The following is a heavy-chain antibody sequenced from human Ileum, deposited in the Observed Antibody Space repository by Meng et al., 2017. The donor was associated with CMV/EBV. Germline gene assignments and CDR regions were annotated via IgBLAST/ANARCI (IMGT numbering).Heavy chain of an antibody. CDR3: ARGQVRTRAFDS. CDR1: GDSIGNYQ. D-gene: IGHD4/OR15-4a*01. J-gene: IGHJ4*02. Sequence: SETLSLTCTVSGDSIGNYQWFWIRQSPGRGLEWIGYVYNSGSTNHSPSFLSRVTMSVDTSQNQISLKVFSVTTADTAVYYCARGQVRTRAFDSWGQGTLVTVSS. CDR2: VYNSGST. V-gene: IGHV4-59*01.